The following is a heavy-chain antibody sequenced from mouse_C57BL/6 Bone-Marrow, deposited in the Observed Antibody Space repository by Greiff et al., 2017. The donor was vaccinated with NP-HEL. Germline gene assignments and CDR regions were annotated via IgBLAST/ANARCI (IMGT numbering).Heavy chain of an antibody. CDR3: ARLLLPFAY. V-gene: IGHV1-42*01. CDR1: GYSFTGYY. D-gene: IGHD1-1*01. CDR2: INPSTGGT. J-gene: IGHJ3*01. Sequence: VQLQQSGPELVKPGASVKISCKASGYSFTGYYMNWVKQSPEKSLEWIGEINPSTGGTTYNQKFKAKATLTVDESSSTAYMQLKSLTSEDSAVYYCARLLLPFAYWGQGTLVTVSA.